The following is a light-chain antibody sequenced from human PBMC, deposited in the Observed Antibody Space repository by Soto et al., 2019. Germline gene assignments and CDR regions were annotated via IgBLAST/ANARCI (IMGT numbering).Light chain of an antibody. CDR3: QQYNSYSNT. CDR2: DAS. Sequence: DIQMTQSPSTLSASVGDRVTITCRASQSIGRWLAWYQQKPGKAPRLLIYDASSLEGGVPSRFSGSGSGTGFTLTISSLQPDDFATYYCQQYNSYSNTFGQGTKLEIK. V-gene: IGKV1-5*01. CDR1: QSIGRW. J-gene: IGKJ2*01.